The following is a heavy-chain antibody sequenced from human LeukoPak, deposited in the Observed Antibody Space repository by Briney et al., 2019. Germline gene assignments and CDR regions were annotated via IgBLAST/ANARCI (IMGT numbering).Heavy chain of an antibody. V-gene: IGHV4-61*08. Sequence: SETLSLTCTVSGGSISSGGYYWSWIRQPPGKGLEWIGYIYYSGSTNYNPSLKSRVTISVDTSKNQFSLKLSSVTAADTAVYYCARGQVEMATIDAFDIWGQGTMVTVSS. CDR1: GGSISSGGYY. D-gene: IGHD5-12*01. CDR3: ARGQVEMATIDAFDI. J-gene: IGHJ3*02. CDR2: IYYSGST.